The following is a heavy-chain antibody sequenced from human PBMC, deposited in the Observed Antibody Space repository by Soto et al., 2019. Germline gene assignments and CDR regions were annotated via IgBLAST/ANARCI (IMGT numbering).Heavy chain of an antibody. CDR3: ARDNVLRYFDWSQPINYYGMDV. D-gene: IGHD3-9*01. Sequence: PSETLSLTCTVSGGSLSSYYWSWIRQPPGKGLENLGYIYYSESTNYNPSFKSRVTISVDTSKNQFSLKLSSVTAADTAVYYCARDNVLRYFDWSQPINYYGMDVWGQGTTVTVSS. CDR1: GGSLSSYY. J-gene: IGHJ6*02. V-gene: IGHV4-59*01. CDR2: IYYSEST.